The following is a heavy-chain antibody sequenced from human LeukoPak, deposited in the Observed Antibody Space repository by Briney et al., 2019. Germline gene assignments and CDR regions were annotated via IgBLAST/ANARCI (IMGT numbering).Heavy chain of an antibody. J-gene: IGHJ4*02. CDR3: ARDLLGWELHYFDY. V-gene: IGHV3-21*01. Sequence: GGSLRLSCAASGFTFSTYNMNWVRQAPGKGLEWVSSISGSSSYIYYADSVKGRFTISRDNARNSQYLQMNSLRAEDTAVYYCARDLLGWELHYFDYWGQGTLVTVSS. D-gene: IGHD1-26*01. CDR1: GFTFSTYN. CDR2: ISGSSSYI.